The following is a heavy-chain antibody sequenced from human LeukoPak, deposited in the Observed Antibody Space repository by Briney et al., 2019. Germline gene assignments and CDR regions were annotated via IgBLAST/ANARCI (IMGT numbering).Heavy chain of an antibody. D-gene: IGHD3-22*01. Sequence: GGSLRLSCTASGFTFSSYWMHWVRQAPGKGLVWVSRISTDGSSTSYADSVKGRFTISRDNSKNTLYLQMNSLRAEDTAVYYCAKDQGTGYYYSYYFDYWGQGTLVTVSS. J-gene: IGHJ4*02. CDR1: GFTFSSYW. V-gene: IGHV3-74*01. CDR3: AKDQGTGYYYSYYFDY. CDR2: ISTDGSST.